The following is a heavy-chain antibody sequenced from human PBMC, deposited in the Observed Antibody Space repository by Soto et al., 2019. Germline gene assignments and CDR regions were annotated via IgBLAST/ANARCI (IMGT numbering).Heavy chain of an antibody. V-gene: IGHV3-30*18. CDR3: AKARVRIVGANSFDY. CDR2: ISDDGDKR. J-gene: IGHJ4*02. CDR1: GFNFSNYG. Sequence: GGSQRLFCVVSGFNFSNYGMHWVRQPPGKGLEWVALISDDGDKRYYADSVRGRLIISRDNSKDTLYLQMNSQGPDDTAVYFCAKARVRIVGANSFDYWGQGTPVPVSS. D-gene: IGHD1-26*01.